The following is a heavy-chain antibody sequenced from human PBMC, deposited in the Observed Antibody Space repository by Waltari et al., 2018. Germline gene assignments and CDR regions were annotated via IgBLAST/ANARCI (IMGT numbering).Heavy chain of an antibody. CDR3: ARSRKGGVIDY. CDR1: GYTFTSYA. V-gene: IGHV1-3*01. CDR2: INAGNGNT. D-gene: IGHD3-16*01. J-gene: IGHJ4*02. Sequence: QVQLVQSGAEVKKPGASVTVSCKASGYTFTSYAMHWVRQAPGQRLEWMGWINAGNGNTKYSQKFQGRVTITRDTSASTAYMELSSLRSEDTSGYYCARSRKGGVIDYWGQGTLVTVSS.